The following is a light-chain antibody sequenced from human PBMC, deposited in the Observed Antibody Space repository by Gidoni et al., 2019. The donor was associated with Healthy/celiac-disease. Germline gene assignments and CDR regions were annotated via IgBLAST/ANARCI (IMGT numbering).Light chain of an antibody. V-gene: IGLV3-1*01. J-gene: IGLJ3*02. CDR2: QDS. CDR1: KLGDKY. Sequence: SYELTQPPSASVTPGQTASITCSGDKLGDKYACWYQQKPGQSPVLVIYQDSKRPSGIPERFSGSNSGNTATLTMSGAQAMDEADYYCQAWDSSTWVFGGGTKLTVL. CDR3: QAWDSSTWV.